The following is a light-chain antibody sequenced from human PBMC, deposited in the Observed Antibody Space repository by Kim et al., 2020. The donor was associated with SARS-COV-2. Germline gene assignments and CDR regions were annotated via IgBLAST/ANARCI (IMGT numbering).Light chain of an antibody. Sequence: EIVLTQSPGTLSLSPGERATLSCRASQSVSSSFLAWYQQTPGQAPSLLIYGASSRATGIPARSSGSGSGTDFTLTISRLEPEDFGAVYYWQQYGYSPPYTFGQGTKLEI. J-gene: IGKJ2*01. CDR1: QSVSSSF. V-gene: IGKV3-20*01. CDR2: GAS. CDR3: QQYGYSPPYT.